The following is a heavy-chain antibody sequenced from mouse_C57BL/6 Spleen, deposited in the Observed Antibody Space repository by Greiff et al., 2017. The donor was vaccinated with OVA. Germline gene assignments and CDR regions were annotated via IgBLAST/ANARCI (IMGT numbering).Heavy chain of an antibody. CDR3: TRDQNSNYVYAMDY. V-gene: IGHV5-9-1*02. D-gene: IGHD2-5*01. CDR1: GFTFSSYA. Sequence: DVMLVESGEGLVKPGGSLKLSCAASGFTFSSYAMSWVRQTPEKRLEWVAYISSGGDYIYYADTVKGRFTISRDNARNTLYLQMSSLKSEDTAMYYCTRDQNSNYVYAMDYWGQGTSVTVAS. J-gene: IGHJ4*01. CDR2: ISSGGDYI.